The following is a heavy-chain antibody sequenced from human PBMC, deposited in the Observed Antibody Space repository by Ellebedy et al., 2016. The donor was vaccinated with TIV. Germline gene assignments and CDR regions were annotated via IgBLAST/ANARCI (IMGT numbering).Heavy chain of an antibody. J-gene: IGHJ2*01. V-gene: IGHV1-58*01. CDR3: AADSVVGPSASWYFDL. D-gene: IGHD2-15*01. Sequence: AASVKVSCKASGFTFTTSAVQWARQARGQRLEWIGWIVVGSGNTHYEQKFQERVTITRDRSTSTAYMELSSLRSEDTAVYYCAADSVVGPSASWYFDLWGRGTLVTVSS. CDR1: GFTFTTSA. CDR2: IVVGSGNT.